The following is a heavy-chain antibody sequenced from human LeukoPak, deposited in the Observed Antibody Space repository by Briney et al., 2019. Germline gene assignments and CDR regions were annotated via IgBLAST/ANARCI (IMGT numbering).Heavy chain of an antibody. D-gene: IGHD5-18*01. CDR2: ISKNGRNT. V-gene: IGHV3-64*01. Sequence: GGSLRLSCAASGFTLSSYSMHWVRQAPGKGLEFVSAISKNGRNTYYGNSMKGRFTISRDISKNTLYLQMGSLRPEDTAVYYCAGKDVDTAIPDYYYYYMDVWGKGTTVTISS. CDR1: GFTLSSYS. CDR3: AGKDVDTAIPDYYYYYMDV. J-gene: IGHJ6*03.